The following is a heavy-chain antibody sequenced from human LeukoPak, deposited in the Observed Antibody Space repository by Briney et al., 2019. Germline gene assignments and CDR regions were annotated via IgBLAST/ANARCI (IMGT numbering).Heavy chain of an antibody. CDR2: IYTTGST. J-gene: IGHJ5*02. D-gene: IGHD3-10*01. V-gene: IGHV4-61*09. CDR1: GGSISSGSYY. Sequence: PSQTLSLTCTVSGGSISSGSYYWSWIRQPAGKGLEWIGHIYTTGSTNYNPSLKSRVTISLDTSKNQFSLKLSSVTAADTAVYYCARGAYFYGSGINWFDPWGQGTLTTVSS. CDR3: ARGAYFYGSGINWFDP.